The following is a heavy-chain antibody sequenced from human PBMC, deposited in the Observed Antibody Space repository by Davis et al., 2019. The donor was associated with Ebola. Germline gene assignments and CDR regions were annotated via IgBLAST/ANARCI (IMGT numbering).Heavy chain of an antibody. Sequence: GGSLRLSCADSVITFSSYAMTWVRQAPGKGLEWVSAISGSGGTTYYAGSVKGRFTVSRDNSKKTMYLQMNSLRAEDTAVYYCAKGFDIVLMVYAHDAFDIWGQGTMVTVSS. J-gene: IGHJ3*02. CDR1: VITFSSYA. V-gene: IGHV3-23*01. CDR2: ISGSGGTT. CDR3: AKGFDIVLMVYAHDAFDI. D-gene: IGHD2-8*01.